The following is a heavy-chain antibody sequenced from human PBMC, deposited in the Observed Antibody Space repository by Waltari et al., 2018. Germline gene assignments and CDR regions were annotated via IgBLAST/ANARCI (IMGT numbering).Heavy chain of an antibody. D-gene: IGHD3-3*01. V-gene: IGHV3-33*05. CDR3: ARDSAIRFLQWLPQSKWFDP. CDR2: ISYDGSEK. CDR1: GFIFSSHG. J-gene: IGHJ5*02. Sequence: VQLVESGGGVVQPGRSLRLSCAASGFIFSSHGIPCIRQGPGRGLEWVAFISYDGSEKQYADSVNGRFTISRDNSNNTVSLQMNSLRDDDTSFYYCARDSAIRFLQWLPQSKWFDPWGQGTLVIVSS.